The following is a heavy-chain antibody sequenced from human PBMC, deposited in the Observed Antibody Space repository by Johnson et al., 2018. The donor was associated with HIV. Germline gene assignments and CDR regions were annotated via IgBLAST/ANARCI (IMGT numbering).Heavy chain of an antibody. V-gene: IGHV3-30*04. J-gene: IGHJ3*02. CDR1: GFTFSSYA. Sequence: QVYLVESGGGVVQPGRSLRLSCAASGFTFSSYAMHWVRQAPGKGLEWVAVISYDGINKYYADSVKGRFTISRDNSKNTLYLQMNSLRAEDTAVYYCARRYSGSYRGAFDIWGQGTMVTVSS. CDR3: ARRYSGSYRGAFDI. D-gene: IGHD1-26*01. CDR2: ISYDGINK.